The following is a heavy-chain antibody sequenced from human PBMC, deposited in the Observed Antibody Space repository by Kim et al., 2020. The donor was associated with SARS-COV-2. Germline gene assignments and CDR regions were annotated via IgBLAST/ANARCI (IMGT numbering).Heavy chain of an antibody. CDR2: IYRGDST. J-gene: IGHJ4*02. CDR3: ARGVRGYSYGAHFDY. V-gene: IGHV3-53*01. Sequence: GGSLRLSCAASGFTVSSNYMSWVRQAPGKGLEWVSVIYRGDSTNYADSVKGRFTISRDNSKNTLYLQMNSLRAEDTAVYYCARGVRGYSYGAHFDYWGQGPLFTVS. CDR1: GFTVSSNY. D-gene: IGHD5-18*01.